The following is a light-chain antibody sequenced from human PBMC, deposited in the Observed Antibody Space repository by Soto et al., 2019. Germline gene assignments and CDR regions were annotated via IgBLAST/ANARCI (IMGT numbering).Light chain of an antibody. CDR3: IQDYNYPLT. V-gene: IGKV1-6*01. CDR2: TAP. J-gene: IGKJ4*01. CDR1: RTISNY. Sequence: IHLTQSTSSLSASVGDRVTITCRASRTISNYLNWYQQKPGKAPNLLIYTAPTLQSGVPSRFSGSGSGTDFTLTISSLQPEDFATYYCIQDYNYPLTFGGGTKVDIK.